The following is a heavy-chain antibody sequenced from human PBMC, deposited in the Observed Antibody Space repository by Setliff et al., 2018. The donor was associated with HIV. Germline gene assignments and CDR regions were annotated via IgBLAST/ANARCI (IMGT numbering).Heavy chain of an antibody. CDR2: ISSSSSYI. V-gene: IGHV3-21*01. CDR1: GFTFSSYS. CDR3: ARQDDYFDSSGYYLGYDGFDI. J-gene: IGHJ3*02. D-gene: IGHD3-22*01. Sequence: GGSLRLSCAASGFTFSSYSMNWVRQAPGKGLEWVSSISSSSSYIYYAKSVKGRFTISRDNAKKSLYLQMNSLRAEDTAVYYCARQDDYFDSSGYYLGYDGFDIWGQGTMVTVSS.